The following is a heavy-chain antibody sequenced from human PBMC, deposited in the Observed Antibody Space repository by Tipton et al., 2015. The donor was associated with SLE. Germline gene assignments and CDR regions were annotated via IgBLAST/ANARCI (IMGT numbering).Heavy chain of an antibody. D-gene: IGHD5-24*01. J-gene: IGHJ4*02. Sequence: LSCTVYGGSFSGYYWTWIRQPPGKGLEWIGEINHSGSTNYNPSLKSRVTISVDTSKNQFSLKLSSVTAADTAVYYCASRGAYRVFAYWGQGTLVTVSS. CDR2: INHSGST. V-gene: IGHV4-34*01. CDR3: ASRGAYRVFAY. CDR1: GGSFSGYY.